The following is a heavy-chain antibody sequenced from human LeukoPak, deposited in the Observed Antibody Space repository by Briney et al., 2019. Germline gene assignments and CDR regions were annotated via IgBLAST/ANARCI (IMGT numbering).Heavy chain of an antibody. D-gene: IGHD4/OR15-4a*01. Sequence: PVGSLRLSCAPSGFTLSGYAMSAGRQAPGKGLEWVSAICLSGGSTYYADSVKGRFTISRDNSKNTLYLQIDSVTAEDTAVYYRPKDPAKEGWGQGTLVTVSS. CDR2: ICLSGGST. J-gene: IGHJ4*02. V-gene: IGHV3-23*01. CDR1: GFTLSGYA. CDR3: PKDPAKEG.